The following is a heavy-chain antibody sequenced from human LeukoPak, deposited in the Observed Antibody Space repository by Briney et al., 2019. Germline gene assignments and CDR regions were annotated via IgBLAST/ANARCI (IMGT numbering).Heavy chain of an antibody. CDR2: IYYSGST. J-gene: IGHJ5*02. Sequence: SETLSLTCTVSGGSISSSSYYWGWIRQPPGKGLEWIGSIYYSGSTYYNPSLKSRVTISVDTSKNQFSLKLSSVTAADTAVYYCARLYGDYEEVWFDPWGQEPWSPSPQ. D-gene: IGHD4-17*01. CDR1: GGSISSSSYY. V-gene: IGHV4-39*01. CDR3: ARLYGDYEEVWFDP.